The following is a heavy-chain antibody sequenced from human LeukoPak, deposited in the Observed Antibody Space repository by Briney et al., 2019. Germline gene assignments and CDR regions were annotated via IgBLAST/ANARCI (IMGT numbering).Heavy chain of an antibody. CDR3: ARSVRGVIAYYFDY. D-gene: IGHD3-10*01. Sequence: SETLSLTCTVSGYSIGSGYYWGWIRQPPGKGLEWIGSIYHSGSTYYNPSLKSRVTISVDTSKNQFSLKLSSVTAADTAVYYCARSVRGVIAYYFDYWGQGTLVTVSS. CDR1: GYSIGSGYY. CDR2: IYHSGST. V-gene: IGHV4-38-2*02. J-gene: IGHJ4*02.